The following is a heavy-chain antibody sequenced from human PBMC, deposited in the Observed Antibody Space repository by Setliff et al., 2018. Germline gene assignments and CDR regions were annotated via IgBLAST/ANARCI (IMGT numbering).Heavy chain of an antibody. Sequence: ASVKVSCKASGYSFTGYYIHWVRQAPGQGLEWMGCINPNSGDTTFAQKFQGRVTITRDTSNSTDYMDLSRLTSDDTAVYYCAREVLSTVVAWDYWGQGTLVTVSS. CDR1: GYSFTGYY. J-gene: IGHJ4*02. CDR2: INPNSGDT. CDR3: AREVLSTVVAWDY. V-gene: IGHV1-2*02. D-gene: IGHD4-17*01.